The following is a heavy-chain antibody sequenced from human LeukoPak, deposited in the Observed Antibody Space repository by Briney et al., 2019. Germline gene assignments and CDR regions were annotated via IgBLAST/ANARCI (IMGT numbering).Heavy chain of an antibody. CDR3: AKDNPLAVAGFFDY. CDR1: GFTFSGYA. V-gene: IGHV3-23*01. J-gene: IGHJ4*02. CDR2: ISGSGGST. Sequence: AGGSLRLSCAASGFTFSGYAMSWVRQAPGKGLEWVSAISGSGGSTYYADSVKGRFTISRDNSKNTLYLQMNSLRAEDTAVYYCAKDNPLAVAGFFDYWGQGTLVTVSS. D-gene: IGHD6-19*01.